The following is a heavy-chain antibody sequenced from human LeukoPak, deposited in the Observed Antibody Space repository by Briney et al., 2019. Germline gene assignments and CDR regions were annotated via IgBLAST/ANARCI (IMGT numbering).Heavy chain of an antibody. V-gene: IGHV3-49*03. CDR3: TRAPLLRYFDWSADAFDI. J-gene: IGHJ3*02. CDR1: GFTFGDYA. Sequence: PGGSLRLSCTASGFTFGDYAMSWFRQAPGKGLEWVGFIRSKAYGGTTEYAASVKGRLTISRDDSKSIAYLQMNSLKTEDTAVYYCTRAPLLRYFDWSADAFDIWGQGTMVTVSS. D-gene: IGHD3-9*01. CDR2: IRSKAYGGTT.